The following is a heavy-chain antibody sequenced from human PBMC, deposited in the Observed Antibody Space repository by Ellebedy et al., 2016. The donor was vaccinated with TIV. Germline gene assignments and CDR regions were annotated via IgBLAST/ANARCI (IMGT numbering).Heavy chain of an antibody. V-gene: IGHV3-21*01. D-gene: IGHD6-19*01. CDR3: ASAGGSGWYYNNYYFDY. CDR2: ISSSSSYI. CDR1: GFTFSNYW. Sequence: GGSLRLSXAASGFTFSNYWMSWVRQAPGKGLEWVSSISSSSSYIYYADSVKGRFTISRDNAKNSLYLQMNSLRAEDTAIYYCASAGGSGWYYNNYYFDYWGQGTLVTVSS. J-gene: IGHJ4*02.